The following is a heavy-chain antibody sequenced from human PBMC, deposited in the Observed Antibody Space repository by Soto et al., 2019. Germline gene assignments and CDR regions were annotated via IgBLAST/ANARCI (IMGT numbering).Heavy chain of an antibody. J-gene: IGHJ4*02. CDR2: ISAYNGNT. D-gene: IGHD3-3*01. CDR1: GYTFTSYG. V-gene: IGHV1-18*01. CDR3: ARVRLSYYDFWSGYSSDY. Sequence: ASVKVSCKASGYTFTSYGISWVRQAPGQGLEWMGWISAYNGNTNYAQKLQGRVTMTTDTSTSTAYMELRSLRSDDTAVYYCARVRLSYYDFWSGYSSDYWGQGTLVTVSS.